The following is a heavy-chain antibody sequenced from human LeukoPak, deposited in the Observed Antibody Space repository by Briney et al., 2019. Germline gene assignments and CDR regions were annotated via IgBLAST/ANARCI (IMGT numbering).Heavy chain of an antibody. Sequence: GGSLRLSCPASGFTFSSYGMHWVRQAPGKGLELVAFIRNDGSNKYYADSVKGRFTISKDNSKNTLYLQMNSLRAEDTAVYYCAKELTGDAFDIWGQGTMVTVSS. V-gene: IGHV3-30*02. CDR3: AKELTGDAFDI. CDR1: GFTFSSYG. J-gene: IGHJ3*02. CDR2: IRNDGSNK. D-gene: IGHD7-27*01.